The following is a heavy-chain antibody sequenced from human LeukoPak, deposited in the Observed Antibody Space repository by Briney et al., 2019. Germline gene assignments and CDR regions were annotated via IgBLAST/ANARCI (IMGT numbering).Heavy chain of an antibody. D-gene: IGHD6-13*01. J-gene: IGHJ4*02. CDR2: INAGNGNT. Sequence: ASVKVSCKASGYTFTSYAMHWVRQAPGQRLEWMGWINAGNGNTKYSQKFQGRVTITRDTSASTAYMELSSLRSEDTAVYYCARDHSSSNAFDYWGQGTLVTVSS. CDR3: ARDHSSSNAFDY. CDR1: GYTFTSYA. V-gene: IGHV1-3*01.